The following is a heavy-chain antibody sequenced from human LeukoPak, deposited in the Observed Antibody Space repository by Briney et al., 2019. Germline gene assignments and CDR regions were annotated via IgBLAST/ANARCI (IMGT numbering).Heavy chain of an antibody. J-gene: IGHJ4*02. CDR3: ARGGASGSGIYYFDS. CDR2: ISITSSTI. Sequence: GGSLRLSCVASGFIFSDYNMNWVRQAPGKGLEWVAYISITSSTIYYADSVKGRFTISRDNANNSLFLRMNSLRAEDTAVYYCARGGASGSGIYYFDSWGQGSLVTVSS. CDR1: GFIFSDYN. D-gene: IGHD3-10*01. V-gene: IGHV3-48*01.